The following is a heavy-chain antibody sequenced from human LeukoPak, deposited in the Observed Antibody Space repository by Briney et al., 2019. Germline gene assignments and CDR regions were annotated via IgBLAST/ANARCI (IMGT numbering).Heavy chain of an antibody. Sequence: GGSLRLSCAASGFTFSDYYMSWIRQAPGKGLEWVSYISSSGSTIYYADSVKGRFTISRDNAKNSLYLQMNSLRAEDTAVYYCARRVAEDYGDYYYYYGMDVWGQGTTVTVAS. D-gene: IGHD4-17*01. V-gene: IGHV3-11*01. CDR1: GFTFSDYY. J-gene: IGHJ6*02. CDR3: ARRVAEDYGDYYYYYGMDV. CDR2: ISSSGSTI.